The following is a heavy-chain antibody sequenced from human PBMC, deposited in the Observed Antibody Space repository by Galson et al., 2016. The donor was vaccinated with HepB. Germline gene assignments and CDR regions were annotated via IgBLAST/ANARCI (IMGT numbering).Heavy chain of an antibody. V-gene: IGHV4-31*11. J-gene: IGHJ6*02. D-gene: IGHD3-10*01. Sequence: TLSLTCAVSGASIRSDDYYWSWIRQNPGEGLEWIGNIHYSGSTYYNPSLKSRLSISADTSTNSFSLQLRSMTAAGTAVYYCAREVLGARGEVGRWGAPRVDEYYGMDVWGQGTTVTVSS. CDR2: IHYSGST. CDR1: GASIRSDDYY. CDR3: AREVLGARGEVGRWGAPRVDEYYGMDV.